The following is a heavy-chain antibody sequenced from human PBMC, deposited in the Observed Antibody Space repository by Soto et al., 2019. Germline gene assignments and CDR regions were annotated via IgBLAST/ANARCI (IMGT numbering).Heavy chain of an antibody. Sequence: GGSLRLSCAASGFTFSSYAMSWVRQAPGKGLEWVSAISGSGGSTYYADSVKGRFTISRDNSKNTLYLQMNSLRAEDTAVYYCAKVLGGYYDSPGFVPWGQGTLVTVSS. D-gene: IGHD3-22*01. CDR3: AKVLGGYYDSPGFVP. J-gene: IGHJ5*02. CDR1: GFTFSSYA. CDR2: ISGSGGST. V-gene: IGHV3-23*01.